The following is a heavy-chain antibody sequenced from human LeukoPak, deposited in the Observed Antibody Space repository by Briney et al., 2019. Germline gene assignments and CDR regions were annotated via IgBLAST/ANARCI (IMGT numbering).Heavy chain of an antibody. D-gene: IGHD3-10*01. Sequence: GRSLRLSCAASGFTFSRYAMKWVRQAPGKGLEWVSCIGSSGSYTYYADSVKGRFTISRDNAKDSLYLQMDSLRAEDGAVYYCAREDYSSGNPTIDTWGQGTLVTVSS. CDR2: IGSSGSYT. V-gene: IGHV3-21*01. CDR1: GFTFSRYA. J-gene: IGHJ5*02. CDR3: AREDYSSGNPTIDT.